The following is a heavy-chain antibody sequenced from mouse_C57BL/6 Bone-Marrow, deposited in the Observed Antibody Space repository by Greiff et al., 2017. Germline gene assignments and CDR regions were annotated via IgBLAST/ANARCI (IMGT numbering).Heavy chain of an antibody. Sequence: QVQLQQSGAELARPGASVKLSCKASGYTFTSYGISWVKQRTGQGLEWIGEIYPRSGNTYYNEKFKGKATLTADKSSSTAYMELRSLTSEDSAVYFCARSDLYRFAYWGQGTLVTVSA. V-gene: IGHV1-81*01. CDR1: GYTFTSYG. CDR3: ARSDLYRFAY. CDR2: IYPRSGNT. J-gene: IGHJ3*01.